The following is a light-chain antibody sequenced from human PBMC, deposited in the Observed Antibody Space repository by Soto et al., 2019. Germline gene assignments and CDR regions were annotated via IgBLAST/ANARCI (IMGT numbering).Light chain of an antibody. V-gene: IGLV2-11*01. Sequence: QSALTQPRSVSGSPGQSVTVSCTGTSSDVGGYNHVSWYQQHPGKAPKLMIYDVINRPSGVPERFSGSKSGNTASLTISGLQAEDDSVYYCCAYAGTYTFVFGTGTKLTVL. CDR1: SSDVGGYNH. CDR3: CAYAGTYTFV. J-gene: IGLJ1*01. CDR2: DVI.